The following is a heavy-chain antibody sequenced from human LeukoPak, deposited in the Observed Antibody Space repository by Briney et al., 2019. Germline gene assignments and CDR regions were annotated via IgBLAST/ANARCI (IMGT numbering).Heavy chain of an antibody. CDR2: IYIGGST. J-gene: IGHJ4*02. D-gene: IGHD3-22*01. CDR1: GFTVSSNY. Sequence: PGGSLRLSCAASGFTVSSNYMSWVRQAPGKGLQWVSVIYIGGSTYYADSVKGRFTISRDNSKNTLYLQMNSLRAEDTAVYYCARGYYDSSGYPNYYFDYWGQGTLVTVSS. CDR3: ARGYYDSSGYPNYYFDY. V-gene: IGHV3-53*01.